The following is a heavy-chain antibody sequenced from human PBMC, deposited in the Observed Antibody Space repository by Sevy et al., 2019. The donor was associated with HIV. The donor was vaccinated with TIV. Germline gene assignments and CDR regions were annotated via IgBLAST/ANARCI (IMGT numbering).Heavy chain of an antibody. J-gene: IGHJ1*01. Sequence: GSLRLSCAASGFTFSAFSMHWVRQAPGKGLEWVATISYDGSNDHYEDSVKGRFTISRDNSKVSLYLQMNSLRGEDTAVYYCALERLSSNVAEYFQNWGQGTLVTVSS. CDR2: ISYDGSND. V-gene: IGHV3-30-3*01. D-gene: IGHD1-1*01. CDR1: GFTFSAFS. CDR3: ALERLSSNVAEYFQN.